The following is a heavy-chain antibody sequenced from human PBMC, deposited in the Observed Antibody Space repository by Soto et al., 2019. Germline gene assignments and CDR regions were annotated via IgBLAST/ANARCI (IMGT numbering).Heavy chain of an antibody. CDR1: GYTFTSYY. CDR2: INPSGGST. V-gene: IGHV1-46*01. Sequence: QVQLVQSGAEVKKPGASVKVSCKASGYTFTSYYMHWVRQAPGQGLEWMGIINPSGGSTSYAQKFPGRVTMTRDTSTSTVYMELSSLRSEDTAVYYCERVTDDLNWFDPWGQGTLVTVSS. J-gene: IGHJ5*02. CDR3: ERVTDDLNWFDP.